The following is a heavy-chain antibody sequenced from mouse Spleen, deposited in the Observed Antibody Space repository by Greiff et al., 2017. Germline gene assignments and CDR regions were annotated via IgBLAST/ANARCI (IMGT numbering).Heavy chain of an antibody. V-gene: IGHV5-16*01. CDR1: GFTFSDYY. CDR3: ARDGDGYYNFDY. CDR2: INYDGSST. Sequence: EVKLVESEGGLVQPGSSMKLSCTASGFTFSDYYMAWVRQVPEKGLEWVANINYDGSSTYYLDSLKSRFIISRDNAKNILYLQMSSLKSEDTATYYCARDGDGYYNFDYWGQGTTLTVSS. J-gene: IGHJ2*01. D-gene: IGHD2-3*01.